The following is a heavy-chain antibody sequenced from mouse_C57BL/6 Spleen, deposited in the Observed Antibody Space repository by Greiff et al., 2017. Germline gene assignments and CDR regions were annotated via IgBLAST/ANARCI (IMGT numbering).Heavy chain of an antibody. CDR1: GYTFTDYN. CDR3: ARMEFPSNYYGSSSYAMDY. V-gene: IGHV1-18*01. Sequence: EVQLQQSGPELVKPGASVKIPCKASGYTFTDYNMDWVKQSHGKSLEWIGDINPNNGGTIYNQKFKGKATLTVDKSSSTAYMELRSLTSEDTAVYYCARMEFPSNYYGSSSYAMDYWGQGPSVTVSS. D-gene: IGHD1-1*01. CDR2: INPNNGGT. J-gene: IGHJ4*01.